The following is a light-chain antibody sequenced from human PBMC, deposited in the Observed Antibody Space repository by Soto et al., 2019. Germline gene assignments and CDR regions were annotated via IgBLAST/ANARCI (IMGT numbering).Light chain of an antibody. CDR2: GAS. CDR3: QQYGSSRFT. V-gene: IGKV3-20*01. CDR1: QSVSSSY. J-gene: IGKJ3*01. Sequence: EIVLTQSPGTLSLSPGERATLSCRASQSVSSSYLAWYQQKPGQAPRLLIYGASSRATGIPDRFGGSGSGTDFTLTISRLEPEDFAVYYCQQYGSSRFTFGHGTKVDIK.